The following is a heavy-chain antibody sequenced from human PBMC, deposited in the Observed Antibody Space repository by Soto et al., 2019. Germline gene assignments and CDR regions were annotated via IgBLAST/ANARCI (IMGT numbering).Heavy chain of an antibody. CDR1: GYTFTGYY. D-gene: IGHD3-3*01. CDR3: ARDPRKEWLSSPETYYYYGMDV. J-gene: IGHJ6*02. CDR2: INPNSGGT. Sequence: XSVKVACNASGYTFTGYYMRWVRRAPGQGLEWMGWINPNSGGTNYAQKFQGWVTMTRDTSISTAYMELSRLRSDDTAVYYCARDPRKEWLSSPETYYYYGMDVWGQGTTVTVSS. V-gene: IGHV1-2*04.